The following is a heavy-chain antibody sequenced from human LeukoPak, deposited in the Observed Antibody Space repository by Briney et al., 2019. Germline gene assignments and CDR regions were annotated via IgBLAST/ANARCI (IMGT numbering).Heavy chain of an antibody. Sequence: GGCLRLSCAASRFTFSSYAMNWVRQAPGKRLEWVSAISGSGGSIYYTDSVKGRFTISRDNSKNTLFLQMNSLRAEDTAVYYCAKVWGSYSTGYFDYCGQGTLVTVSS. V-gene: IGHV3-23*01. CDR2: ISGSGGSI. CDR3: AKVWGSYSTGYFDY. CDR1: RFTFSSYA. D-gene: IGHD1-26*01. J-gene: IGHJ4*02.